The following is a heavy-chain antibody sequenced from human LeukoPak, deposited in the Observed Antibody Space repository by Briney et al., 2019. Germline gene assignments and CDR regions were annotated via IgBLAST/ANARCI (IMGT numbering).Heavy chain of an antibody. CDR3: AXDSMYYYDSSGYYYGTPSGYFDY. V-gene: IGHV3-30-3*01. J-gene: IGHJ4*02. D-gene: IGHD3-22*01. Sequence: GGSLRLSCAASGFTFSSYAMHWVRQAPGKGLEWVAVISYDGSNKYYADSVKGRFTISRDNSKNTLYLQMNSLRAEDTAVYYCAXDSMYYYDSSGYYYGTPSGYFDYWGQGTLVTVSS. CDR1: GFTFSSYA. CDR2: ISYDGSNK.